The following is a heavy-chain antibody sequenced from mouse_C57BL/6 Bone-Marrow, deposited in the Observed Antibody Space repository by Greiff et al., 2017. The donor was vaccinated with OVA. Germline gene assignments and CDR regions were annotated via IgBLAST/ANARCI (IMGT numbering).Heavy chain of an antibody. V-gene: IGHV3-6*01. D-gene: IGHD1-1*01. CDR2: ISYDGSN. CDR3: ARVDFTTVVATEYFDY. Sequence: EVKLMESGPGLVKPSQSLSLTCSVTGYSITSGYSWTWIRQFPGNKLEWMGYISYDGSNNYNPSLKNRISITRDTSKNQFFLKLNSVTTEDTATYYCARVDFTTVVATEYFDYWGQGTTLTVSS. J-gene: IGHJ2*01. CDR1: GYSITSGYS.